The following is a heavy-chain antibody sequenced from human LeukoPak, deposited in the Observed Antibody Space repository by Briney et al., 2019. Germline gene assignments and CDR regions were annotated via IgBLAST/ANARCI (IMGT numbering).Heavy chain of an antibody. V-gene: IGHV4-4*07. CDR3: ARGSGGYYYGSGTPLDAFDI. CDR1: GGSISSYY. CDR2: IYTSGST. Sequence: KTSETLSLTCTVSGGSISSYYWSWIRKPAEKGLEWIGRIYTSGSTNYNPSLKSRVTMSVDTSKNQFSLKLSSVTAADTAVYYCARGSGGYYYGSGTPLDAFDIWGQGTMVTVSS. J-gene: IGHJ3*02. D-gene: IGHD3-10*01.